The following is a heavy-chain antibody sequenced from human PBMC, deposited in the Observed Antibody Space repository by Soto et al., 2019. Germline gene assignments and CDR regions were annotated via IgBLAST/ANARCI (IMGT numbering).Heavy chain of an antibody. CDR3: ARDLGQSGRVLPAPNWFDP. V-gene: IGHV1-69*08. Sequence: QVQLVQSGAEVKKPGSSVKVSCKASGGTFGSYSINWVRQAPGQGLEWMGRIIPIVGILNYGHKLQGRVTITADKPTSTAYLELSSLRSEDTAMYYCARDLGQSGRVLPAPNWFDPWGQGTLVTVSS. J-gene: IGHJ5*02. CDR2: IIPIVGIL. CDR1: GGTFGSYS. D-gene: IGHD2-2*01.